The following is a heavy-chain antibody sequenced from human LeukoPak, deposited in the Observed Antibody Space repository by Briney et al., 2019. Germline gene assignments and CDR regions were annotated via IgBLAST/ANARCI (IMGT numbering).Heavy chain of an antibody. CDR1: GYTFTGYY. Sequence: ASVKVSCKASGYTFTGYYMHWVRQAPGQGLEWMGWINPNSGGTNYAQKFQGRVTMTRDTSISTAYMELSRLRSDDTAVYYCARGLLGAAAVYLSSSQGENWFDPWGQGTLVTVSS. CDR2: INPNSGGT. V-gene: IGHV1-2*02. J-gene: IGHJ5*02. D-gene: IGHD6-13*01. CDR3: ARGLLGAAAVYLSSSQGENWFDP.